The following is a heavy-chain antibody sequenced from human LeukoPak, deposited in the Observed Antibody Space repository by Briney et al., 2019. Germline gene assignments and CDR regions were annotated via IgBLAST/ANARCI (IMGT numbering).Heavy chain of an antibody. J-gene: IGHJ4*02. CDR3: ARDAGGSGSYYSRLDY. Sequence: PSETLSLTCTVSGGSISSYYWTWIRQPAGKGLEWIGRIYTSGSTNYNPSLKSRVTMSVDTSKNQFSLKLSSVTAADTAVYYCARDAGGSGSYYSRLDYWGQGTLVTVSS. CDR1: GGSISSYY. CDR2: IYTSGST. V-gene: IGHV4-4*07. D-gene: IGHD3-10*01.